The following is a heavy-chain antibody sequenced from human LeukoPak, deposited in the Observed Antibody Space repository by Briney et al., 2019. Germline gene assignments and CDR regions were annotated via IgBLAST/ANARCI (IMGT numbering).Heavy chain of an antibody. D-gene: IGHD3-3*01. Sequence: GGSLRLSCVASGFTFSSYWMSWVRQAPGKGLEWVANIKQDGSEKYYVDSVKGRFTISRDNAKNSLYLQMNSLRAEDTAVYYCARVLEWLLPNFDYWGQATLVTVSS. J-gene: IGHJ4*02. CDR2: IKQDGSEK. V-gene: IGHV3-7*01. CDR1: GFTFSSYW. CDR3: ARVLEWLLPNFDY.